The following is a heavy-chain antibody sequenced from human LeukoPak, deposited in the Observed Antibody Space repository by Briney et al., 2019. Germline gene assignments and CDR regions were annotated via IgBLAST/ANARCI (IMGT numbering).Heavy chain of an antibody. J-gene: IGHJ4*02. V-gene: IGHV3-64D*06. CDR1: GFTFSSYA. CDR2: ISSNGGST. Sequence: PGGSLRLSCSASGFTFSSYAMHWVRQAPGKGLEYVSTISSNGGSTYCADSAKGRFTISRDNSKNMLYLQMSSLRTEDTAVFYCVRGVFDYWGQGTLVTVSS. CDR3: VRGVFDY. D-gene: IGHD3-10*01.